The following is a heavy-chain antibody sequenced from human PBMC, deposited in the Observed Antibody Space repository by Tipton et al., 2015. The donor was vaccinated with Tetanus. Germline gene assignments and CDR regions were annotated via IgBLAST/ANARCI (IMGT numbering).Heavy chain of an antibody. CDR1: GGSISRGAYS. CDR3: ARYNSYVYAMDV. J-gene: IGHJ6*02. D-gene: IGHD5-24*01. CDR2: IYDSGTT. Sequence: TLSLTCALSGGSISRGAYSWSWIRQPPGKGLERIGYIYDSGTTYSNPSLKSRVTISVGETKRQFSLNLTSVTAADTAVYYCARYNSYVYAMDVWGQGTTVTVSS. V-gene: IGHV4-30-2*01.